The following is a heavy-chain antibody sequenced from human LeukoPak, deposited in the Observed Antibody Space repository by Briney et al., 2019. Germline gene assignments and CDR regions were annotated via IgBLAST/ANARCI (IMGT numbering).Heavy chain of an antibody. CDR1: GGSISSSSYY. V-gene: IGHV4-39*07. J-gene: IGHJ6*03. Sequence: SETLSLTCTVSGGSISSSSYYWGWIRQPPGKGLEWIGSIYYSGSTYYNPSLKSRVTISVDTSKNQFSLKLSSVTAADTAVYYCARRRRVPAAIYYYYYYMDVWGKGTTVTISS. CDR2: IYYSGST. D-gene: IGHD2-2*01. CDR3: ARRRRVPAAIYYYYYYMDV.